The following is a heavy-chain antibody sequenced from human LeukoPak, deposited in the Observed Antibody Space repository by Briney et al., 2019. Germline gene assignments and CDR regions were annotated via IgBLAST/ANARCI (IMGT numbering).Heavy chain of an antibody. D-gene: IGHD5-12*01. CDR3: AKSTPSGLCVVGH. V-gene: IGHV3-23*01. CDR2: VSGNDGGT. Sequence: GGSLRLSRAASGFPFSSYAMSWVRQAPGKGLEWVSGVSGNDGGTFYADSVKGRFTISRDNSKNTLYLQMNSLRAEETGIYFCAKSTPSGLCVVGHWGQGTLVTVSS. J-gene: IGHJ4*02. CDR1: GFPFSSYA.